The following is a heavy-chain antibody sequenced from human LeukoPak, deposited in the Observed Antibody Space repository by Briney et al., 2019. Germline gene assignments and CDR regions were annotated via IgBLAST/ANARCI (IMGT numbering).Heavy chain of an antibody. D-gene: IGHD3-22*01. V-gene: IGHV1-18*01. CDR1: GYTFTSFG. J-gene: IGHJ4*02. Sequence: GASVKVSCKASGYTFTSFGISWVRQAPGQGLEWMGWISTCNGNTNYAQKVQGRVTLTTDTSTSTAYMELRSLRSDDTAVYYCARDLSNDSRGYPGYWGQGTLVTVSS. CDR2: ISTCNGNT. CDR3: ARDLSNDSRGYPGY.